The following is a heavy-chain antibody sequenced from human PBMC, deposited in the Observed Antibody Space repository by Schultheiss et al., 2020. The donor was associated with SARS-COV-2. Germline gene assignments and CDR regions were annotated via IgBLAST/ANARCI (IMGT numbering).Heavy chain of an antibody. J-gene: IGHJ5*02. Sequence: SETLSLTCTVSGGSISSSSYYWSWIRQPAGKGLEWIGRIYTSGSTNYNPSLKSRVTISVDTSKNQFSLKLSSVTAADTAVYYCARELVAASNWFDPWGQGTLVTVSS. D-gene: IGHD2-15*01. CDR3: ARELVAASNWFDP. CDR1: GGSISSSSYY. CDR2: IYTSGST. V-gene: IGHV4-61*02.